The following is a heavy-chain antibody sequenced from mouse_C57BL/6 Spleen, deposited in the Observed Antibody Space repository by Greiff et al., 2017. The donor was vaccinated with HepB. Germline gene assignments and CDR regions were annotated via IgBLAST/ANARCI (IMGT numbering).Heavy chain of an antibody. Sequence: VQLKESGPELVKPGASVKISCKASGYTFTDYYMNWVKQSHGKSLEWIGDINPNNGGTSYNQKFKGKATLTVDKSSSTAYMELRSLTSEDSAVYYCARGLWGGYFDYWGQGTTLTVSS. CDR1: GYTFTDYY. CDR3: ARGLWGGYFDY. V-gene: IGHV1-26*01. J-gene: IGHJ2*01. CDR2: INPNNGGT. D-gene: IGHD6-5*01.